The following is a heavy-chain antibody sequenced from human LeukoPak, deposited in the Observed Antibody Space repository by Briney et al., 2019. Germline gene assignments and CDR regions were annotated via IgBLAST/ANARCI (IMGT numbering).Heavy chain of an antibody. CDR3: AKGHVTMIVVISPIDY. CDR1: GFTFSSYA. J-gene: IGHJ4*02. CDR2: ISGSGGST. V-gene: IGHV3-23*01. Sequence: GGSLRLSCAASGFTFSSYAMSWVRQAPGKGLEWVSAISGSGGSTYYADSVKGRLTISRDNSKNTLYLQMNSLRAEDTAVYYCAKGHVTMIVVISPIDYWGQGTLVTVSS. D-gene: IGHD3-22*01.